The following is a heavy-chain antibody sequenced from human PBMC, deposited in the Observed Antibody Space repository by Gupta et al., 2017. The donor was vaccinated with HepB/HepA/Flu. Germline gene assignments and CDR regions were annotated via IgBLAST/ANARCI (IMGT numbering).Heavy chain of an antibody. J-gene: IGHJ2*01. V-gene: IGHV4-4*07. CDR2: IYTSGST. D-gene: IGHD5-12*01. CDR3: ARGGEKWLQYDWYFDL. CDR1: GGSISSYY. Sequence: QVQLQESGPGLVKPSETLSLTCTVSGGSISSYYWSWIRQPAGKGLEWIGRIYTSGSTNYNPSLKSRVTMSVDTSKNQFSLKLSSVTAADTAVYYCARGGEKWLQYDWYFDLWGRGTLVTVSS.